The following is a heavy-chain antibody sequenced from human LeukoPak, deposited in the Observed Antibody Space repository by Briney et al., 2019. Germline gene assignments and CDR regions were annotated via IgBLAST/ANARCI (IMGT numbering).Heavy chain of an antibody. CDR3: ARDRGELLPTHYYYYGMGV. CDR2: ISYDGSNK. J-gene: IGHJ6*02. V-gene: IGHV3-30-3*01. D-gene: IGHD3-10*01. CDR1: GFTFSSYA. Sequence: GGSLRLSCAASGFTFSSYAMLWVRQAPGKGLEWVAVISYDGSNKYYADSVKGRFTISRDNSKNTLYLQMNSLRAKDTAVYYCARDRGELLPTHYYYYGMGVWGQGTTVTVSS.